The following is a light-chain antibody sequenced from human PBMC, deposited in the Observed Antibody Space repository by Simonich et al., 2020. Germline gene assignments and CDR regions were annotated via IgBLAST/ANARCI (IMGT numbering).Light chain of an antibody. CDR2: EGS. Sequence: SSLTPPAPVSGSPGPSITISCTGPRSDVGSYNLVSWYHTHPGKAPKLMISEGSKRPAGVYNRFSGSKSGNTASLTSSGLQAEDEADYYCCSYAGSSTWVFGGGTKLTVL. CDR3: CSYAGSSTWV. J-gene: IGLJ3*02. V-gene: IGLV2-23*01. CDR1: RSDVGSYNL.